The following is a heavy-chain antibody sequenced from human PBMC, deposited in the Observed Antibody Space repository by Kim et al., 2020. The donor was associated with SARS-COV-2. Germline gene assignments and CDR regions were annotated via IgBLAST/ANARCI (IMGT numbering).Heavy chain of an antibody. CDR1: GFTFSSYE. CDR2: IIGSGTTI. J-gene: IGHJ4*02. V-gene: IGHV3-48*03. D-gene: IGHD4-4*01. CDR3: ARGLNYSPFDY. Sequence: GGSLRLSCTASGFTFSSYEMNWVRQAPGRGLEWVSYIIGSGTTIYHADSVRGRFTISRDNDKNSLFLQMNSLRAEDTAVYYCARGLNYSPFDYWGQGTLV.